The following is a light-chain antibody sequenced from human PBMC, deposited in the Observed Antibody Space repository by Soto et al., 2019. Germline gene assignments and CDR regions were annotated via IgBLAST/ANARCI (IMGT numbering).Light chain of an antibody. Sequence: QSVLTQPPSASGTPGQRVTISCSGSSSNIGSNYVYWYQQLPGTAPKLLIYRNNQRPSGVPDRFSGSRSGTSASRAISGLRSEDAAYYVCASWDDSLSGYVVFCGGTQLTVL. CDR1: SSNIGSNY. V-gene: IGLV1-47*01. J-gene: IGLJ2*01. CDR3: ASWDDSLSGYVV. CDR2: RNN.